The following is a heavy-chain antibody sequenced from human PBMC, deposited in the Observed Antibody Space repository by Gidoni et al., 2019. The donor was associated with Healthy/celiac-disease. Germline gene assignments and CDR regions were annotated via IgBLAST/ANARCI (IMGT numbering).Heavy chain of an antibody. CDR2: ITYSDGNT. CDR1: GFTFSSYA. CDR3: AKGKVGTVDY. Sequence: VQLVGAGGGLVQAGGSLRPSCAASGFTFSSYAMNWVRQAPGKGLEWVSGITYSDGNTYYADTVKGRFTISRDNSKNTLYLQMNSLRAEDTALYYCAKGKVGTVDYWGQGTLVTVSS. J-gene: IGHJ4*02. D-gene: IGHD2-15*01. V-gene: IGHV3-23*04.